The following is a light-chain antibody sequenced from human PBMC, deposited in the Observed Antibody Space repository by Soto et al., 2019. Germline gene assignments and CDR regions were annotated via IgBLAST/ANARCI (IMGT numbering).Light chain of an antibody. CDR2: AAS. Sequence: LQLTQSPSSLPASAGDRATITCRASQGISNYLAWYQQKPGKVPKLLIYAASTLQSGVPSRFSGSGSGTDFTLTISSLQPEDVATYYCPKYNSAPKTFGQGTKVE. CDR1: QGISNY. V-gene: IGKV1-27*01. CDR3: PKYNSAPKT. J-gene: IGKJ1*01.